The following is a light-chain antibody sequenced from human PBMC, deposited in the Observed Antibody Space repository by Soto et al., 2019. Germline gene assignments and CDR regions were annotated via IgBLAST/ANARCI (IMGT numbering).Light chain of an antibody. J-gene: IGKJ2*01. CDR1: QSVSSSY. CDR3: HQYGSSPLYT. CDR2: GAS. Sequence: EIVLTQSPGTLSLSPGERATLSCKASQSVSSSYLAWYQQKPGQAPRLLIYGASSRATGIPDRFSGSGSGTDFTLTISGLEPEDLAVYYCHQYGSSPLYTFGQGTKLEIK. V-gene: IGKV3-20*01.